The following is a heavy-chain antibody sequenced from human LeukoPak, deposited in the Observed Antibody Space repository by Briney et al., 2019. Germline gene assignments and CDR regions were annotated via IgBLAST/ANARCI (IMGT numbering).Heavy chain of an antibody. V-gene: IGHV3-30*18. CDR2: ILYDGSRK. J-gene: IGHJ4*02. Sequence: PGGSLRLSCAASGLTFSSHWMHWVRQAPGKGLEWVAVILYDGSRKYYVDSVEGRFTTPRDNSKNTLYLQMNSLRAEDTAIYYCAKGHYDFWSGYPAGIDSWGQGILVTVSS. CDR1: GLTFSSHW. D-gene: IGHD3-3*01. CDR3: AKGHYDFWSGYPAGIDS.